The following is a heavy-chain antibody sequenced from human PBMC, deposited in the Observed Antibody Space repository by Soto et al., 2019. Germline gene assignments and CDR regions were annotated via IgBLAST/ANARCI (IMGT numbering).Heavy chain of an antibody. D-gene: IGHD5-12*01. V-gene: IGHV3-15*01. CDR2: VKSKTDGGTI. CDR3: IGTYSGSSMRFDY. J-gene: IGHJ4*02. Sequence: EVQLVESGGGLVKPGGSLRLSCAASGFTCSNAWMTWVRQAPGKGLEWVGRVKSKTDGGTIDYAAPVKDRFTISRDDSKNTLYLQMNRLKTEDTAVYYCIGTYSGSSMRFDYWGQGTLVTVSS. CDR1: GFTCSNAW.